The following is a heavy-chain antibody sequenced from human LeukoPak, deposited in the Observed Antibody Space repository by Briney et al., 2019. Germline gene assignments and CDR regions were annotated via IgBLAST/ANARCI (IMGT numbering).Heavy chain of an antibody. Sequence: GGSLRLSCAASGVNFDDYAMHWVRQSPGTGLEWVAGLNWDSRSMAYADSVRGRFTISRDISKNTLYLQMHSLRVEDTAVYYCALGRAETYPMAGYFDYWGQGTLVSVSS. D-gene: IGHD3-16*01. CDR1: GVNFDDYA. CDR2: LNWDSRSM. V-gene: IGHV3-9*01. CDR3: ALGRAETYPMAGYFDY. J-gene: IGHJ4*02.